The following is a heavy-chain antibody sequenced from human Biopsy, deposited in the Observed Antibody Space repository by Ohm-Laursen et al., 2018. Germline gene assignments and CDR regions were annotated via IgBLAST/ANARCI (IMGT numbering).Heavy chain of an antibody. CDR2: IYYRGNT. CDR3: ARHGSQGYCTGGSCVDY. CDR1: GGSISSNYYY. Sequence: DTLSLTCTVSGGSISSNYYYWGWIRQPPGKGLEWIGSIYYRGNTNYTPSLKSRVTISVDTSKNQFPLNLSSATAADTAVFYCARHGSQGYCTGGSCVDYWGQGALVTVSS. D-gene: IGHD2-15*01. J-gene: IGHJ4*02. V-gene: IGHV4-39*01.